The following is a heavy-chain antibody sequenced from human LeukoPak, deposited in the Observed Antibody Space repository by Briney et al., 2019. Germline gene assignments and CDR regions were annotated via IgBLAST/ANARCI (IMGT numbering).Heavy chain of an antibody. D-gene: IGHD3-10*01. CDR3: AKVGWGHYYGSGSYYNVDY. V-gene: IGHV3-30*02. CDR1: GFTFSSYG. Sequence: GGSLRLSCAASGFTFSSYGMHWVRQAPGKGLEWVAFIRYDGSNKYYADSVKGRFTISRDNSKNTLYLQMNSLRAEDTAVYYCAKVGWGHYYGSGSYYNVDYWGQGTLVTVSS. J-gene: IGHJ4*02. CDR2: IRYDGSNK.